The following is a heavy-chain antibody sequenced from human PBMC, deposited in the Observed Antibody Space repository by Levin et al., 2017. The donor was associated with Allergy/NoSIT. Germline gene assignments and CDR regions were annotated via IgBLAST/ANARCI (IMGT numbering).Heavy chain of an antibody. Sequence: GESLKISCEVSGFIFSSYGMNWVRQAPGKGLEWVAIISYDGSKKYYADSVKGRFTISRDNSKTTLSLQMISLRAEDTAVYYCAKGAAGTYNDILTEFDHWGQGTLVTVSS. CDR3: AKGAAGTYNDILTEFDH. CDR1: GFIFSSYG. J-gene: IGHJ4*02. CDR2: ISYDGSKK. D-gene: IGHD3-9*01. V-gene: IGHV3-30*18.